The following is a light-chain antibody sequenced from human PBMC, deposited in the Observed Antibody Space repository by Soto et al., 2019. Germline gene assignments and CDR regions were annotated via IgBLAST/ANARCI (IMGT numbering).Light chain of an antibody. Sequence: EIVLTLSPDTLSLSPGARATLSCRASQSLSSSQLAWYQQKPGQAPRLLIHDASSRATGISDRFTGSGSGTDFTLTITTLEPEDFAVYYCQEYGSSPRTFGLGTKVDI. V-gene: IGKV3-20*01. CDR1: QSLSSSQ. CDR3: QEYGSSPRT. J-gene: IGKJ1*01. CDR2: DAS.